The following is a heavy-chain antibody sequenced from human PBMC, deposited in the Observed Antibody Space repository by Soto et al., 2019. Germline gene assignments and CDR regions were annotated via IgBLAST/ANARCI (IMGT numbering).Heavy chain of an antibody. D-gene: IGHD3-3*01. Sequence: GGSLRLSCAASGFTFSTYSMNWVRQAPGKGLEWVSSIISSSDYIYYADSVKGRFTISRDNAKNSLYLQMNSLKTEDTAVYYCTRHDSNYDFWSGSPPRYGMDVWGQGTTVTVSS. CDR2: IISSSDYI. J-gene: IGHJ6*02. CDR3: TRHDSNYDFWSGSPPRYGMDV. V-gene: IGHV3-21*04. CDR1: GFTFSTYS.